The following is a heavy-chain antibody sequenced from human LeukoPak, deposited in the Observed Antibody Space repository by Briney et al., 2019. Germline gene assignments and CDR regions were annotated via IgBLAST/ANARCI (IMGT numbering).Heavy chain of an antibody. J-gene: IGHJ6*02. V-gene: IGHV3-30*03. CDR2: ISYDGSNK. CDR1: GFTFSSYG. CDR3: ARGGGLDV. Sequence: PGRSLRLSCAASGFTFSSYGMHWVRQAPGKGLEWVAVISYDGSNKYYADSVKGRFTISRDNAKNTLYLQMNSLRAEDTGVYFCARGGGLDVWGQGATVTVSS. D-gene: IGHD3-16*01.